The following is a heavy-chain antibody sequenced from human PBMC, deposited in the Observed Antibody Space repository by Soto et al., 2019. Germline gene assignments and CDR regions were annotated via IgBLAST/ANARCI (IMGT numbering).Heavy chain of an antibody. CDR3: ARGRYGDY. CDR2: ISAHNGNT. D-gene: IGHD1-1*01. V-gene: IGHV1-18*01. CDR1: GYGFTTYD. Sequence: QVHLVQSGAEVKKPGASVKVSCKGSGYGFTTYDITWVRQAPGQGLEWMAWISAHNGNTNYAQKLKGSVTVTRDTSTSTTYMELSSLEADATTVYYCARGRYGDYWGQGPGVPVSS. J-gene: IGHJ4*02.